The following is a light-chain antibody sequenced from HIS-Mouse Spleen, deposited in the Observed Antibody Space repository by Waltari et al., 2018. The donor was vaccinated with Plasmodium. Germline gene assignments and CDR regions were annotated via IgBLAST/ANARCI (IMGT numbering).Light chain of an antibody. CDR3: YSTDSSGNHRV. CDR1: VLPKKY. V-gene: IGLV3-10*01. Sequence: SYELTQPPSVSVSPGQTARITCSGDVLPKKYANWYQQKSGQAPVLVIYEDSKRPPGIPERFSGSSSGTMATLTISGAQVEDEADYYCYSTDSSGNHRVFGGGTKLTVL. CDR2: EDS. J-gene: IGLJ3*02.